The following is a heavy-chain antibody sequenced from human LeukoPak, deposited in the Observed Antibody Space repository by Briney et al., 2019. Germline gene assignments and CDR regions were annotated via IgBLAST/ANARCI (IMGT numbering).Heavy chain of an antibody. V-gene: IGHV3-23*01. Sequence: GGSLRLSCAASGFTFSSYAMSWVRQAPGKGLEWVSAISGSGGSTYYADSVKGRFTISRDNSKNTLYLRMNSLRAEDTAVYYCAKDPRSYYDSSGYFLSNAEYFQHWGQGTLVTVSS. D-gene: IGHD3-22*01. CDR1: GFTFSSYA. CDR2: ISGSGGST. CDR3: AKDPRSYYDSSGYFLSNAEYFQH. J-gene: IGHJ1*01.